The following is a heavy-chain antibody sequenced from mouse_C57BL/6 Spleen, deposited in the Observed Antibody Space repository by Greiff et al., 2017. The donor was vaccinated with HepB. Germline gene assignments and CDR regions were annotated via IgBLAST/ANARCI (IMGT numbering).Heavy chain of an antibody. CDR1: GYSFTSYY. V-gene: IGHV1-66*01. CDR2: IYPGSGNT. Sequence: QVQLKQSGPELVKPGASVKISCKASGYSFTSYYIHWVKQRPGQGLEWIGWIYPGSGNTKYNEKFKGKATLTADTSSSTAYMQLSSLTSEDSAVYYCARGGRDCYAMDYWGQGTSVTVSS. CDR3: ARGGRDCYAMDY. J-gene: IGHJ4*01.